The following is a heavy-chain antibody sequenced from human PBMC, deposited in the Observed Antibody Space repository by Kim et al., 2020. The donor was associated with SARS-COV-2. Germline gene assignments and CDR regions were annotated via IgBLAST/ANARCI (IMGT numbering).Heavy chain of an antibody. D-gene: IGHD5-12*01. CDR1: GFTFSSYS. CDR2: ISISGTYI. Sequence: GGSLRLSCAASGFTFSSYSMIWVRQAPGKGLEWVSFISISGTYIYYVDSVKGRFTISRDDAKNSLYLLMNSLRAEDTAVYYCACGYSGYYKYYYDMDVWGQGTTVTVSS. V-gene: IGHV3-21*01. J-gene: IGHJ6*02. CDR3: ACGYSGYYKYYYDMDV.